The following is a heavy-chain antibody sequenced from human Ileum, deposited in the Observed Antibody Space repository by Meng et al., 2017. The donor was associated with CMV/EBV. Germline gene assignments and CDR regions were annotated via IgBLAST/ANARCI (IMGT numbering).Heavy chain of an antibody. V-gene: IGHV3-48*03. D-gene: IGHD3-16*01. CDR1: GFSFTSYQ. CDR2: ISSSGGNI. Sequence: GESLKISCAASGFSFTSYQMNWVRQAPGKGLEWVSYISSSGGNIYYADSVKGRFTISRDNAKNSLYLQMNSLRAEDTAVYYCARGGRGNYYFYFGMDVWGQGTTVTVSS. J-gene: IGHJ6*02. CDR3: ARGGRGNYYFYFGMDV.